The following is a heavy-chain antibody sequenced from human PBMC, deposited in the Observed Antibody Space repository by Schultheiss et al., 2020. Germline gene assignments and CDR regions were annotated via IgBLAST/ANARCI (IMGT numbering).Heavy chain of an antibody. D-gene: IGHD6-19*01. V-gene: IGHV3-66*01. J-gene: IGHJ6*02. CDR1: GFTVSSNY. Sequence: SGSLRLSCAASGFTVSSNYMSWVRQAPGKGLEWVSVIYSGGSTYYADSVKGRFTISRDNSKNTLYLQMNSLRAEDTAVYYCARDVARSSGWYSYYYGMDVWGQGTTVTVSS. CDR3: ARDVARSSGWYSYYYGMDV. CDR2: IYSGGST.